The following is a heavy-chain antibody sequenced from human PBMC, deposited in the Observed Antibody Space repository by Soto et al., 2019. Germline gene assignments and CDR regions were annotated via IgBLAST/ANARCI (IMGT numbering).Heavy chain of an antibody. CDR2: ISFDGSEK. J-gene: IGHJ4*02. Sequence: QVQLVESGGGVVEPGASLRLSCVASGFRFSGFAMHWVGQAPGKELEWVAVISFDGSEKFYVDSVKGRFYISRDDFHSTVFLQMDSLRPEDTGVYYCARHLGGYVHLWDKSNYWGQGTLLNVSS. CDR1: GFRFSGFA. CDR3: ARHLGGYVHLWDKSNY. V-gene: IGHV3-30*14. D-gene: IGHD5-12*01.